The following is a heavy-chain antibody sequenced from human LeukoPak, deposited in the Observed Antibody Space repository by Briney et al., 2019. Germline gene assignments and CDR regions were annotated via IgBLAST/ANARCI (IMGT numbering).Heavy chain of an antibody. D-gene: IGHD2-2*03. CDR1: GFTFGNYW. Sequence: GGPLRLSCAASGFTFGNYWMHWVRQAPGKGLLWVSRISDDGSSANYADSVQGRFTISRDNAKNTVYPQMHSLRAEDTAVYYCVSGYCSSTTCYRGAYWGQGTLVTVSS. CDR3: VSGYCSSTTCYRGAY. J-gene: IGHJ4*02. V-gene: IGHV3-74*01. CDR2: ISDDGSSA.